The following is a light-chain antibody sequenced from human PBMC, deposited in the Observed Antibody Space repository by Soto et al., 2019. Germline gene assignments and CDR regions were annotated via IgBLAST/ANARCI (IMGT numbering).Light chain of an antibody. CDR2: DVS. Sequence: QSALTQPASVSGSPGQSVTLSCSGSSGDIGAYDHVAWFQQHPGKVPKLLLRDVSVRPSGVSNRFSGSKSDNTAYLTISGLRPEDEADYYCTSSTHANTLVFGGGTKLTVL. CDR1: SGDIGAYDH. J-gene: IGLJ3*02. CDR3: TSSTHANTLV. V-gene: IGLV2-14*03.